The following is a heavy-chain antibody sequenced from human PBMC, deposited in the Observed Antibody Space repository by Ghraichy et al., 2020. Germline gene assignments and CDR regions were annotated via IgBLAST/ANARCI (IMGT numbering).Heavy chain of an antibody. D-gene: IGHD5-12*01. CDR3: ARYNGYPTDSGHGFDY. CDR1: GGSISSSNYY. CDR2: IYTGTT. J-gene: IGHJ4*02. Sequence: SETLSLTCTVSGGSISSSNYYWGWIRQPPGMGLEGIGSIYTGTTYYKPSLKSRVTITVDTSTNHFSLKLSSVTAADTAVYYCARYNGYPTDSGHGFDYWGQGTLGTVSS. V-gene: IGHV4-39*01.